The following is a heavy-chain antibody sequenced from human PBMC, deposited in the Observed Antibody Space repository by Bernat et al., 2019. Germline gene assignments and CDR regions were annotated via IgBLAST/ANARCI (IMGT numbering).Heavy chain of an antibody. CDR1: GFTFSNNV. CDR2: IWYDGSNE. CDR3: ARGDYYGSGGYRTGWYGMDV. J-gene: IGHJ6*02. Sequence: QVQLVESGGGVVQPGRSLRLSCAASGFTFSNNVMSWVRQAPGKGLEWVAVIWYDGSNEYYADSVKGRFTISRDNSKNTLYLQMNSLRAEDTAVYYCARGDYYGSGGYRTGWYGMDVWGQGTTVTVSS. D-gene: IGHD3-10*01. V-gene: IGHV3-33*01.